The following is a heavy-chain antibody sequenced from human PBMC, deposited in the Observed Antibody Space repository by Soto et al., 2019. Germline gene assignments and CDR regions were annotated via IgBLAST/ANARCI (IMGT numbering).Heavy chain of an antibody. Sequence: LPLTCTASGGCINNYYWSWLRLFAWKALERIGRIYIRVSTKYNPSLQTPVIMRVDTSKNQFSPNLYSVSAADTAVYDCPRDLLIVGAPDAFDIWGQVTMGTVS. D-gene: IGHD1-26*01. CDR3: PRDLLIVGAPDAFDI. CDR1: GGCINNYY. J-gene: IGHJ3*02. CDR2: IYIRVST. V-gene: IGHV4-4*07.